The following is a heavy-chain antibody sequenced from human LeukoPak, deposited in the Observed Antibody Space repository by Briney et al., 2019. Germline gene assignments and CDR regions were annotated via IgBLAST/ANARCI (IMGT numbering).Heavy chain of an antibody. CDR1: GFTFDDYS. D-gene: IGHD3-22*01. J-gene: IGHJ4*02. V-gene: IGHV3-9*01. Sequence: GRSLRLSCAASGFTFDDYSMHWVRQAPGKGLEWVSGISWNSGSIGYAASVKGRFTISRDNAKNSLYLQMNSLRAEDTVFYCCAKDSRTDSSGGYYFDYWGQGTLVTVSS. CDR2: ISWNSGSI. CDR3: AKDSRTDSSGGYYFDY.